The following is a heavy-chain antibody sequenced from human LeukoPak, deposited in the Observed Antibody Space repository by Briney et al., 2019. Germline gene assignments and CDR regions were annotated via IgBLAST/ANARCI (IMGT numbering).Heavy chain of an antibody. CDR2: IYYSGST. V-gene: IGHV4-59*01. CDR1: GGSISSYY. CDR3: ARVGYYDSSGYYQGYYYYMDV. Sequence: PSETLSLTCTVSGGSISSYYWSWIRQPPGKGLEWIGYIYYSGSTNYNPSLKSRVTISVDTSKNQFSLKLSSVTAADTAVYYCARVGYYDSSGYYQGYYYYMDVWGKGTTVTVSS. J-gene: IGHJ6*03. D-gene: IGHD3-22*01.